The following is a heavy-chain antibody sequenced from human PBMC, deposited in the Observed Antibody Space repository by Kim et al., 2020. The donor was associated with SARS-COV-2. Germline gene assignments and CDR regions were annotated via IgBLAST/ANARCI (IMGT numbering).Heavy chain of an antibody. Sequence: ASVKVSCKASGYTFTSYAMHWVRQAPGQRLEWMGWINAGNGNTKYSQKFQGRVTITRDTSASTAYMELSSLRSEDTAVYYCAREGGGGYYYDSSGYYSAFDYWGQGTLVTVSS. CDR1: GYTFTSYA. D-gene: IGHD3-22*01. CDR2: INAGNGNT. J-gene: IGHJ4*02. CDR3: AREGGGGYYYDSSGYYSAFDY. V-gene: IGHV1-3*01.